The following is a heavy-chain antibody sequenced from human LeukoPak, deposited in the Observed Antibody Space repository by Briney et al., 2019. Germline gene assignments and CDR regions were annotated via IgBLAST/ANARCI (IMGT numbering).Heavy chain of an antibody. CDR1: GLTVSSYS. CDR3: AREDLYDSSGYYWNYYYGMDV. V-gene: IGHV3-48*01. J-gene: IGHJ6*02. Sequence: PGGSLRPSCVASGLTVSSYSMNWVRQAPGKGLEWVSYISSSSSTIYYADSVKGRFTISRDNAKNSLDLQMNSLRAEDTAVYYCAREDLYDSSGYYWNYYYGMDVWGQGTTVTVSS. D-gene: IGHD3-22*01. CDR2: ISSSSSTI.